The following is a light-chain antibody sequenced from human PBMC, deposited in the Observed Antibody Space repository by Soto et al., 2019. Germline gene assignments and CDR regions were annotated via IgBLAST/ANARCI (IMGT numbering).Light chain of an antibody. CDR3: GADHGSGSNP. J-gene: IGLJ2*01. Sequence: QAVVTQPPSASASLGASVTLTCTLSSGYSNYKVDWYQQRPGKGPRFVMRVGTGGIVGSKGDGIPDRFSVLGSGLNRYLTIKNIQEEDESDYHCGADHGSGSNPVGGGTKLTVL. V-gene: IGLV9-49*01. CDR2: VGTGGIVG. CDR1: SGYSNYK.